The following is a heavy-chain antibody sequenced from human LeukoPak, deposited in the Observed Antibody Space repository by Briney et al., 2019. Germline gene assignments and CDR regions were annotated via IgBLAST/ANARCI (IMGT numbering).Heavy chain of an antibody. CDR1: GFTFSSYW. CDR3: ARVSRYYDFWSGYGRFDP. Sequence: GGSLRLSCAASGFTFSSYWMSWVRQAPGKGLGWVANIKQDGSEKYYVDSVKGRFTISRDNAKNSLYLQMNSLRAEDTAVYYCARVSRYYDFWSGYGRFDPWGQGTLVTVSS. V-gene: IGHV3-7*01. CDR2: IKQDGSEK. D-gene: IGHD3-3*01. J-gene: IGHJ5*02.